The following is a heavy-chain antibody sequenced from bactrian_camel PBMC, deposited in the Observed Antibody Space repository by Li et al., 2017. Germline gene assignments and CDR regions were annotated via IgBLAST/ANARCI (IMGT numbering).Heavy chain of an antibody. Sequence: VQLVESGGGSVQAGGSLRLSCVASGSMDRTNCVGWVRQAPGKEREGVAAIDSDGTATYADSVKGRFTISKDNANNTVNLMMTVLKPDDTGMYYCAANFGPYCSGPYLVRRANFWGQGTQVTVS. D-gene: IGHD2*01. CDR1: GSMDRTNC. J-gene: IGHJ4*01. CDR3: AANFGPYCSGPYLVRRANF. V-gene: IGHV3S53*01. CDR2: IDSDGTA.